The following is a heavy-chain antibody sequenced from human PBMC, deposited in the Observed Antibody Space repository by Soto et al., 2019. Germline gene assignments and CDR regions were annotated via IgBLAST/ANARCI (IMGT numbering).Heavy chain of an antibody. CDR1: GYTFSNFG. V-gene: IGHV1-18*01. CDR2: ISVYNGYT. D-gene: IGHD2-15*01. Sequence: GASVKVSCKASGYTFSNFGITWLRQAPGQGLEWMGWISVYNGYTIYAYNLQGRVTMTTDTSTSTASMELRSLRSDDTALYYCARGDYCSGGSCWGTGTDVWGQGTTVTVSS. J-gene: IGHJ6*02. CDR3: ARGDYCSGGSCWGTGTDV.